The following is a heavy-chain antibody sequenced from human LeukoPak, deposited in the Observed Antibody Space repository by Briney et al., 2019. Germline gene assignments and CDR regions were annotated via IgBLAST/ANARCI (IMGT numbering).Heavy chain of an antibody. V-gene: IGHV3-74*01. Sequence: PGGSLRLSCAASGITFSSHEMNWVRQPPGQGLVWVSRINSDGSSTAYADSVKGRFTIYRDNAKNTLYLQMNSLRGEDTGVYYCARCPDSDSGPGPDYWGQGTLVTVSS. D-gene: IGHD4-17*01. CDR1: GITFSSHE. CDR3: ARCPDSDSGPGPDY. J-gene: IGHJ4*02. CDR2: INSDGSST.